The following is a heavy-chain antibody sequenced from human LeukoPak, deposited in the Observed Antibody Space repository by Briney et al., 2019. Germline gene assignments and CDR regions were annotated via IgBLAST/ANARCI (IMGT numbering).Heavy chain of an antibody. J-gene: IGHJ3*02. CDR2: IGTAGDT. V-gene: IGHV3-13*01. D-gene: IGHD2-21*02. CDR1: GFTFSSYD. Sequence: GGSLRLSCAASGFTFSSYDMHWVRQATGKGLEWVSAIGTAGDTYYPGSVKGRFTISRENAKNSLYLQMNSLRAGDTAVYYCARGLYCGGDCFSGFDIWGQGTMVTVSS. CDR3: ARGLYCGGDCFSGFDI.